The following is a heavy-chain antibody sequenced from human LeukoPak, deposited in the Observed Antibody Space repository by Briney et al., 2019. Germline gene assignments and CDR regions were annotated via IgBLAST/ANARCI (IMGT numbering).Heavy chain of an antibody. D-gene: IGHD3-10*01. J-gene: IGHJ4*02. V-gene: IGHV3-23*01. CDR2: VSGSGGST. CDR3: AKGTYGSGSYSFDY. CDR1: RFTFSSSV. Sequence: GGSLRLSCAASRFTFSSSVMTWVRQAPGKGLEWVSGVSGSGGSTYCADSVKGRFTISRDNSKNTLYLQMNTLRAEDTAIYYCAKGTYGSGSYSFDYWGQGTLVTVSS.